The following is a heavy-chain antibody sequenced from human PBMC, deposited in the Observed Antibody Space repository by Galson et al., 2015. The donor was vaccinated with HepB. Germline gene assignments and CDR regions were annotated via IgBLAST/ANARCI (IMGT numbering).Heavy chain of an antibody. CDR1: GYTFTSCG. D-gene: IGHD3-10*01. CDR3: ARGLKVRGAPFDAFDI. J-gene: IGHJ3*02. V-gene: IGHV1-18*01. CDR2: ISAYNGNT. Sequence: SVKVSCKASGYTFTSCGISWVRQAPGQGLEWMGWISAYNGNTNYAQKLQGRVTMTTDTSTSTAYMELRSLRSDDTAVYYCARGLKVRGAPFDAFDIWGQGTMVTVSS.